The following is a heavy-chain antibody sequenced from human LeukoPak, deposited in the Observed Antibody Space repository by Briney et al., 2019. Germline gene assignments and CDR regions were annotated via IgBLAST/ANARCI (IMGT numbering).Heavy chain of an antibody. J-gene: IGHJ4*02. Sequence: GGSLRLSCAASGFTFSTYGMHWVRQAPGKGLEWVAFIRYGGSNNYADSVKGRFTISRDNSKNTLYLQMNSLRAEDTAVYYCARGSYDYVWGSYRFSYYFDYWGQGTLVTVSS. V-gene: IGHV3-30*02. CDR1: GFTFSTYG. CDR3: ARGSYDYVWGSYRFSYYFDY. D-gene: IGHD3-16*02. CDR2: IRYGGSN.